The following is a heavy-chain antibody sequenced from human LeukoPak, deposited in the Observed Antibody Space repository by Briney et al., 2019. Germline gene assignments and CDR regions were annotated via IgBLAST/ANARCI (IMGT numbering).Heavy chain of an antibody. Sequence: SQTLSLTCTVSGGSISSGGYYWSWIRQHPGKGLEWIGYIYYSGSTYYNPSLKSRVTISVDTSKNQFSLKLSSVTAADTAVYYCARERDAGAAAIDYWGQGTLVTVSS. CDR3: ARERDAGAAAIDY. J-gene: IGHJ4*02. CDR2: IYYSGST. CDR1: GGSISSGGYY. D-gene: IGHD6-13*01. V-gene: IGHV4-31*03.